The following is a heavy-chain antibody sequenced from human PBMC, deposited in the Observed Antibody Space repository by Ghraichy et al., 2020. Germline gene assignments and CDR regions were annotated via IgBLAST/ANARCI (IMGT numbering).Heavy chain of an antibody. CDR1: GFTFSSYS. CDR2: ISSSSSYI. Sequence: GESLNISCAASGFTFSSYSMNWVRQAPGKGLEWVSSISSSSSYIYYADSVKGRFTISRDNAKNSLYLQMNSLRAEDTAVYYCARGRDYYDSSGSYYYYGLDVWGQGTTVTVSS. V-gene: IGHV3-21*01. CDR3: ARGRDYYDSSGSYYYYGLDV. J-gene: IGHJ6*02. D-gene: IGHD3-22*01.